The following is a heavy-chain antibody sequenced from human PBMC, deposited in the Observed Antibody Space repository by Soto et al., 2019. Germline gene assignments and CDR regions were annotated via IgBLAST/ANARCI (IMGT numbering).Heavy chain of an antibody. V-gene: IGHV1-69*13. Sequence: SVKVSCKASGGTFSSYAISWVRQAPGQGLEWMGGIIPIFGTANYAQKFQGRVTITADESTSTAYMELSSLRSEDTAVYYCARGGCTNGVCYPGDYYYGMDVWGQGTTVTVSS. CDR1: GGTFSSYA. CDR2: IIPIFGTA. D-gene: IGHD2-8*01. CDR3: ARGGCTNGVCYPGDYYYGMDV. J-gene: IGHJ6*02.